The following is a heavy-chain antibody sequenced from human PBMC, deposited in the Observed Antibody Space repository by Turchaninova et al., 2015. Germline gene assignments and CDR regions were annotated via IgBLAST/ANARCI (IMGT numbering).Heavy chain of an antibody. CDR2: IIPIFGTA. D-gene: IGHD3-10*01. CDR3: ARILPGVGMDV. J-gene: IGHJ6*02. CDR1: GGTFSSYA. Sequence: QVQLGQSGAEVKKPGSSWKVSGKASGGTFSSYASSWGRQAPGQGLEWMGGIIPIFGTANYEQKFQGRVTITADESTSTAYMELSSLRSEDTAVYYCARILPGVGMDVWGQGTTVTVSS. V-gene: IGHV1-69*01.